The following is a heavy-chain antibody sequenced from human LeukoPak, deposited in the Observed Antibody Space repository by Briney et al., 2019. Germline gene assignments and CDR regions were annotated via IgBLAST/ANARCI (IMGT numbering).Heavy chain of an antibody. V-gene: IGHV4-59*01. Sequence: SETLSLTCTVSGCSISSYYWSWIRQPPGKGLEWVGYIYYSRSTNYNPSLKSRVTISVEKSKNQFFLMLSYVTAADTAVYYCARLGIAAAQGTLDYWGQGTLVTVSS. D-gene: IGHD6-13*01. CDR1: GCSISSYY. J-gene: IGHJ4*02. CDR2: IYYSRST. CDR3: ARLGIAAAQGTLDY.